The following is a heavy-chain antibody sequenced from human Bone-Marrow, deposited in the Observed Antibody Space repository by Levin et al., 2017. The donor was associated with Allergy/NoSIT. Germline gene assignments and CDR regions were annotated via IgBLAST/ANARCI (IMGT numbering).Heavy chain of an antibody. V-gene: IGHV3-11*01. D-gene: IGHD1-26*01. CDR2: ISGTGNAK. Sequence: PGESLKISCAASGFTFSDFYMSWIRQAPGKGLEWLSYISGTGNAKKYADSVKGRFTISRDNAQDSVYLQMNSLRAEDTAVYYCATMSGSSFLASYYFDYWGQGTLVTVSS. CDR1: GFTFSDFY. CDR3: ATMSGSSFLASYYFDY. J-gene: IGHJ4*02.